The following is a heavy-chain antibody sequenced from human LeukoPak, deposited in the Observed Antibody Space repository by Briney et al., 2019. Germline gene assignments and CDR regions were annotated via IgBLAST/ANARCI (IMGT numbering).Heavy chain of an antibody. J-gene: IGHJ6*02. D-gene: IGHD2-2*01. Sequence: SVKVSCKASGGTFSSYAISWVRQAPGQGLEWMGRIIPILGIANYARKFQGRVTITADKSTSTAYMELSSLRSEDTAVYYCARARVPAGNVYYYYYYGMDVWGQGTTVTASS. CDR1: GGTFSSYA. CDR2: IIPILGIA. V-gene: IGHV1-69*04. CDR3: ARARVPAGNVYYYYYYGMDV.